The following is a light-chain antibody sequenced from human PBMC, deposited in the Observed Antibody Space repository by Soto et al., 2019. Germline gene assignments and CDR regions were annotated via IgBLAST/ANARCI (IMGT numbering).Light chain of an antibody. V-gene: IGLV1-40*01. CDR1: SSNIGAGYD. Sequence: QSVLTQPHSVSGAPGQRVTISCTGSSSNIGAGYDVHWYQQLPGTAPKLLIDGNSNRPSGVPDRFSGSKSGTSAYLAITGLQAEDEADYYCQSYDSSLSGVVFVGGTKVTVL. CDR2: GNS. CDR3: QSYDSSLSGVV. J-gene: IGLJ2*01.